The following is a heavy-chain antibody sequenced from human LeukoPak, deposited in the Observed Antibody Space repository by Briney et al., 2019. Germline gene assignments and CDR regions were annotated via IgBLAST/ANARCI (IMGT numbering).Heavy chain of an antibody. CDR1: GGTFSSYA. CDR2: IIPIFGTA. J-gene: IGHJ6*04. V-gene: IGHV1-69*06. D-gene: IGHD3-10*01. Sequence: ASVKVSCKASGGTFSSYAISWVRQAPGQGLEWMGGIIPIFGTANYAQKFQGRVTITADKSTSTAYMELSSLRSEDTAVYDCARVEWFGEPPYYYGVDVWGKGTTVTVSS. CDR3: ARVEWFGEPPYYYGVDV.